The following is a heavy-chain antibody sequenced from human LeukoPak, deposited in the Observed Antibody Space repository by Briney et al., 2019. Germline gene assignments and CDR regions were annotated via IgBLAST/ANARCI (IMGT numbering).Heavy chain of an antibody. CDR3: GRAGFDY. CDR2: SYPSDSST. CDR1: VYSFTSYW. J-gene: IGHJ4*02. Sequence: GEPLKISCKTSVYSFTSYWIGWVRQMPGKGLEWMGISYPSDSSTIYSPSFQGQVTISFDKSITTAYLQWNSLKASDSAIDYRGRAGFDYCRQGPLVIVFS. V-gene: IGHV5-51*01.